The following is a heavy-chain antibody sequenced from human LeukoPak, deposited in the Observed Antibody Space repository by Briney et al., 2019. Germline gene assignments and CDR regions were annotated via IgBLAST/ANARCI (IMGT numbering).Heavy chain of an antibody. V-gene: IGHV4-39*01. CDR2: IDSSGTT. CDR3: ARHGYIQFWLY. J-gene: IGHJ4*02. CDR1: GASISRDTYF. Sequence: SETLSLTCTVSGASISRDTYFWGWIRQSPEKGLEWIGSIDSSGTTHYNSSLKSRVIISVDTSKNHVSTNLTSVTFADTAVYYCARHGYIQFWLYWGQGTQVIVSS. D-gene: IGHD5-18*01.